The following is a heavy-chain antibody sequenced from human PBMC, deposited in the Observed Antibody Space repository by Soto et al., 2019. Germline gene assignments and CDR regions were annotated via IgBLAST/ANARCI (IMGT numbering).Heavy chain of an antibody. CDR2: ISSSSSTI. CDR3: ARGRTTGTSSFNI. J-gene: IGHJ3*02. CDR1: GFTFSSYS. V-gene: IGHV3-48*02. D-gene: IGHD1-1*01. Sequence: PGGSLRLSCAASGFTFSSYSMNWVRRAPGKGLEWVSYISSSSSTIYYEDSVKGRFTISRDNAKNSLYLQMNILRDEYTAVYYCARGRTTGTSSFNIWGQGTMVTVSS.